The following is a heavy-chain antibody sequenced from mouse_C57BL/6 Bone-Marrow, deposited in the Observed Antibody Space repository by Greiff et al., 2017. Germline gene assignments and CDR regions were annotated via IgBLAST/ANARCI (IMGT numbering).Heavy chain of an antibody. D-gene: IGHD1-1*01. Sequence: EVMLVESGEGLVKPEGSLKLSCAASGFTFSSYAMSWVRQTPEKRLEWVAYISRGGDYIYYADTVKGRFTISRDNARNTLYLQMSSLKSEDTAMYYCTRDITAVRSGDWYFDVWGTGTTVTVSS. CDR3: TRDITAVRSGDWYFDV. CDR2: ISRGGDYI. V-gene: IGHV5-9-1*02. CDR1: GFTFSSYA. J-gene: IGHJ1*03.